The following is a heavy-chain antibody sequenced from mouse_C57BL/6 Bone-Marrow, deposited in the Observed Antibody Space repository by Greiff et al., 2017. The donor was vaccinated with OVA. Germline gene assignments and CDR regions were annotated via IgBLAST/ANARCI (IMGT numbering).Heavy chain of an antibody. J-gene: IGHJ1*03. CDR3: AREDYYGSRYFYV. CDR2: ISDGGSYT. Sequence: EVMLVESGGGLVKPGGSLKLSCAASGFTFSSYAMSWVRQTPEKRLEWVATISDGGSYTYYPDNVKGRFTISRDNAKNNLYLQMSHLKSEDTAMYYCAREDYYGSRYFYVWGTGTTVTVSS. D-gene: IGHD1-1*01. CDR1: GFTFSSYA. V-gene: IGHV5-4*01.